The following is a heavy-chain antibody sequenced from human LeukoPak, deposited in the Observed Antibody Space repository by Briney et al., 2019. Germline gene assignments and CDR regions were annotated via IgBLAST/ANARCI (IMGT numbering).Heavy chain of an antibody. Sequence: SETLSLTCTVSGGSINNSYWTWIRQPPGKGLEWTGHIYYSGSTNYSPSLKSRVTISVDTSKNQFSLKLSSVTAADTAVYYCARLSSLANIAARGRTWLDPWGQGSLVTVSS. CDR2: IYYSGST. J-gene: IGHJ5*02. V-gene: IGHV4-59*01. D-gene: IGHD6-6*01. CDR3: ARLSSLANIAARGRTWLDP. CDR1: GGSINNSY.